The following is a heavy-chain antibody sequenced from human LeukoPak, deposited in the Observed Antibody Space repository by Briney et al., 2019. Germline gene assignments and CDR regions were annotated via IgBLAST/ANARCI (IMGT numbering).Heavy chain of an antibody. CDR2: IYTSGCT. D-gene: IGHD4-17*01. CDR1: GGSISSYY. CDR3: ASEGLRRSFDY. V-gene: IGHV4-4*07. Sequence: SETLSLTCTVSGGSISSYYWSWIRQPAGKGLEWIGRIYTSGCTNYNPSLKSRVTMSVDTSKNQFSLKLSSVTAADTAVYYCASEGLRRSFDYWGQGTLVTVSS. J-gene: IGHJ4*02.